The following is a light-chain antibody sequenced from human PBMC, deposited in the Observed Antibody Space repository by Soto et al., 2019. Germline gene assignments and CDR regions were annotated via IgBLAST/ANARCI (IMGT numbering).Light chain of an antibody. CDR3: QQYNNWLT. CDR1: QSVSRN. Sequence: EIVMTQSPATLSVPPGERATLSCRASQSVSRNLAWYQQKPGQAPRLLIYGASTRATGIPARFSGSGSGTEFTLTISSRQSEDFAVYYCQQYNNWLTFGGGTKVEIK. V-gene: IGKV3-15*01. J-gene: IGKJ4*01. CDR2: GAS.